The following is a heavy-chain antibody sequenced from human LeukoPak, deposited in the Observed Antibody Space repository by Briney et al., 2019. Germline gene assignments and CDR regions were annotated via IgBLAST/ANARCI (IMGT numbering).Heavy chain of an antibody. Sequence: SETLSLTCTVSGGSMRSYYWSWIRQPPGKGLEWIGYIYYSGSTNYNPSLKSRVTISVDTSKNQFSLKLSSVTAADTAVYYCAREVLWFGELSGRGFDYWGQGTLVTVSS. CDR2: IYYSGST. D-gene: IGHD3-10*01. CDR1: GGSMRSYY. V-gene: IGHV4-59*01. CDR3: AREVLWFGELSGRGFDY. J-gene: IGHJ4*02.